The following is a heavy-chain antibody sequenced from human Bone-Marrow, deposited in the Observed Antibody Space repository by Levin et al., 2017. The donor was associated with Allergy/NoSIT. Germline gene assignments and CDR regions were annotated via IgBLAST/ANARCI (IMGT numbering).Heavy chain of an antibody. CDR2: ITGGGTT. V-gene: IGHV3-23*01. CDR3: ARRVQHNSDSHFDY. D-gene: IGHD1-1*01. J-gene: IGHJ4*01. CDR1: GFTFSSYA. Sequence: LSLTCAASGFTFSSYALTWVRQAPGKGLEWVSSITGGGTTYYADSVKGRFTISRDNSKNTLYLQMNSLRADDTAVYFCARRVQHNSDSHFDYWGQGTLVTVSS.